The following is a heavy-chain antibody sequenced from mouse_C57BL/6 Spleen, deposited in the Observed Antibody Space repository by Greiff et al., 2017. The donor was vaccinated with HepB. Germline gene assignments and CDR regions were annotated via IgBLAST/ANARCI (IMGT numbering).Heavy chain of an antibody. CDR3: ARSDYYGSSYWYFDV. CDR2: IGPNSGGT. CDR1: GYTFTSYW. Sequence: VQLQQPGAELVKPGASVKLSCKASGYTFTSYWMHWVKQRPGRGLEWIGRIGPNSGGTKYNEKFKSKATLTVDKPSSTAYMQLSSLTSEDSAVYYWARSDYYGSSYWYFDVWGTGTTVTVSS. V-gene: IGHV1-72*01. J-gene: IGHJ1*03. D-gene: IGHD1-1*01.